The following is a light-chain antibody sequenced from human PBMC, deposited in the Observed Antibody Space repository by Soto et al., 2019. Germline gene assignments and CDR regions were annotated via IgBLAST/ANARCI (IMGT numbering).Light chain of an antibody. CDR3: GTWDNSLSAVV. Sequence: QSVFTQPPSVSAAPGQKVTISCSGSNSNIGNNYVSWYQQFPGTAPKLLMYDNNQRPSVIPDRFSGSKSGTSATLGITGLQTGDEADYYCGTWDNSLSAVVFGGGTKVTVL. CDR1: NSNIGNNY. V-gene: IGLV1-51*01. J-gene: IGLJ2*01. CDR2: DNN.